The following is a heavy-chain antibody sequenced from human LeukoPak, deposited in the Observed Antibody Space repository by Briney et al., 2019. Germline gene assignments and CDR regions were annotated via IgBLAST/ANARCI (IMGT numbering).Heavy chain of an antibody. CDR2: IDTNTGNP. CDR3: ATDLKKGDSGCFDY. CDR1: GYTFTSSA. V-gene: IGHV7-4-1*02. Sequence: ASVKVSCKASGYTFTSSALNWVRQAPGQGLEWMGWIDTNTGNPTYAQGFTGRFVFSLDTSVSTAYLHISSLEAEDTAIYYCATDLKKGDSGCFDYWGQGTLVTVSS. D-gene: IGHD6-19*01. J-gene: IGHJ4*02.